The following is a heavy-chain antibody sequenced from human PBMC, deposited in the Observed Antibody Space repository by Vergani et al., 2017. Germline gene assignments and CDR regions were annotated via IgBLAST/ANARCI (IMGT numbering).Heavy chain of an antibody. CDR3: ARLGWWDDLGWYFDL. J-gene: IGHJ2*01. Sequence: EVQLVQSGAEVKKPGESLRISCKGSGYSFTSYWISWVRQMPGQGLEWMGRIDPSDSYTNYSPYFQGQVTIAADKSISTAYLQWSSLKASDTAMYYCARLGWWDDLGWYFDLWGRGTLVTVSS. D-gene: IGHD1-26*01. V-gene: IGHV5-10-1*03. CDR2: IDPSDSYT. CDR1: GYSFTSYW.